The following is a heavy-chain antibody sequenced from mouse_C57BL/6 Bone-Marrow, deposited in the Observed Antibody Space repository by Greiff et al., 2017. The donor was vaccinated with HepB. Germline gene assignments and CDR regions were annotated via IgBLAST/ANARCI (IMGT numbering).Heavy chain of an antibody. CDR3: ARRRLLRSPFAY. Sequence: QVQLQQPGAELVKPGASVKMSCKASGYTFTSYWITWVKQRPGQGLEWIGDIYPGSGSTNYNEKFKSKATLTVDTSSSTAYMPLSSLTSEDSAVYYGARRRLLRSPFAYWGQGTLVTVSA. CDR2: IYPGSGST. J-gene: IGHJ3*01. D-gene: IGHD2-3*01. CDR1: GYTFTSYW. V-gene: IGHV1-55*01.